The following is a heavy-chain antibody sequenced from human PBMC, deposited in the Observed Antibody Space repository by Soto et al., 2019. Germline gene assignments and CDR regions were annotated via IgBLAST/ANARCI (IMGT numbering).Heavy chain of an antibody. CDR3: AQDEGHVKDA. J-gene: IGHJ6*02. Sequence: GGSLRLSCAASGFTFSSYAMSWVRQAPGKGLEWVSAISGSGGSTYYADSVKGRFTISRDNAKNTLYLQMNSLRAEDTAVYYSAQDEGHVKDAWGQGTTVTVSS. CDR2: ISGSGGST. V-gene: IGHV3-23*01. CDR1: GFTFSSYA.